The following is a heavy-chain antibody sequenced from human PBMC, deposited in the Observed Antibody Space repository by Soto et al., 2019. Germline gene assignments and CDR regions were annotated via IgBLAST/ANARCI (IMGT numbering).Heavy chain of an antibody. J-gene: IGHJ2*01. CDR1: GFTFSSYA. V-gene: IGHV3-30-3*01. CDR3: VRGQPYYYDSSGYYDWYFDL. D-gene: IGHD3-22*01. CDR2: ISYDGSNK. Sequence: QVQLVESGGGVVQPGRSLRLSCAASGFTFSSYAMHWVRQAPGKGLEWVAVISYDGSNKYYADSVKGRFTISRDNSKNTLYLQMNSLRAEDTAVYYCVRGQPYYYDSSGYYDWYFDLWGRGTLVTVSS.